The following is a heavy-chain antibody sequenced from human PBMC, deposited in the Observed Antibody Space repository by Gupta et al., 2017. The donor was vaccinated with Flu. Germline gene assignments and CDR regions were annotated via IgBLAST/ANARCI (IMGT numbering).Heavy chain of an antibody. CDR2: IWYDGSNK. CDR1: GFTFSSYG. D-gene: IGHD6-13*01. Sequence: QVQLVESGGGVVQPGRSLRLSCAASGFTFSSYGMHWVRQAPGKGLEWVAVIWYDGSNKYYADSVKGRFTISRDNSKNTLYLQMNSLRAEDTAVYYCARDGPLPAAAGTDYYYGMDVWGQGTTVTVSS. CDR3: ARDGPLPAAAGTDYYYGMDV. J-gene: IGHJ6*02. V-gene: IGHV3-33*01.